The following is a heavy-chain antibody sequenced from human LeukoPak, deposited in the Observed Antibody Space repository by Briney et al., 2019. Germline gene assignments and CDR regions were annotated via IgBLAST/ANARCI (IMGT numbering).Heavy chain of an antibody. CDR2: ISWNSGSI. CDR3: AKDTGLLTAAGLFDY. Sequence: GGSLRLSCAASGFVFSSYSMNWVRQAPGKGLEWVSGISWNSGSIGYADSVKGRFTISRDNAKNSLYLQMNSLRAEDTALYYCAKDTGLLTAAGLFDYWGQGTLVTVSS. D-gene: IGHD6-13*01. V-gene: IGHV3-9*01. J-gene: IGHJ4*02. CDR1: GFVFSSYS.